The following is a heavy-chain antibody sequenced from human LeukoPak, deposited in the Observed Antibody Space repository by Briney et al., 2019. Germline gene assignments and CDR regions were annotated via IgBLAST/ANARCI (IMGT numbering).Heavy chain of an antibody. D-gene: IGHD6-13*01. CDR1: EFTFSSYR. CDR2: ISSGSIEI. Sequence: GGSLRLSCAASEFTFSSYRMDWVRQAPGKGLEWVASISSGSIEIYYADAVKGRFTISRDNAKNSLYLQMNSLRGEDTAVYYCARGGYSHYDYWGPGTLVTFSS. J-gene: IGHJ4*02. V-gene: IGHV3-21*01. CDR3: ARGGYSHYDY.